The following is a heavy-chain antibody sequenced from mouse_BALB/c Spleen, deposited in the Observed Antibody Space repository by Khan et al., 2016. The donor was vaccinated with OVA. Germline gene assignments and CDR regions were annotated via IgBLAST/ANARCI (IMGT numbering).Heavy chain of an antibody. CDR2: IYPGSANT. V-gene: IGHV1-84*02. Sequence: QVQLQQPGPELVKPGASVKISCKASGYTFTDYYINWVKQKPGQGLEWIGWIYPGSANTKYNERFKDKATLTVDTSSSTAYLQLSSLTSEDTAVYCCGVKAIVATRAALDYWGQGTSVTVSS. D-gene: IGHD1-1*01. CDR1: GYTFTDYY. CDR3: GVKAIVATRAALDY. J-gene: IGHJ4*01.